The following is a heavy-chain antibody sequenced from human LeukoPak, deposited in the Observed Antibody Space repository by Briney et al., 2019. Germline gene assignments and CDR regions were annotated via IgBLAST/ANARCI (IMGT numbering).Heavy chain of an antibody. J-gene: IGHJ4*02. Sequence: PGGSLGLSCAASGFTFSSYEMNWVRQAPGKGLEWVSYISSSGSAIYYADSVKGRFTISRDNAKNSLYLQMNSLRAEDTAVYYCAFVGTMVRGVPRAFDYWGQGTLVTVSS. V-gene: IGHV3-48*03. D-gene: IGHD3-10*01. CDR3: AFVGTMVRGVPRAFDY. CDR2: ISSSGSAI. CDR1: GFTFSSYE.